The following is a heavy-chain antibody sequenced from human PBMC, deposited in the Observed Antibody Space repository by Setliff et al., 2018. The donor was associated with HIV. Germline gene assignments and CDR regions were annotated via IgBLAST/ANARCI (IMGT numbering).Heavy chain of an antibody. CDR1: GGSINTHY. V-gene: IGHV4-59*11. Sequence: LSLTCTVSGGSINTHYWSWIRQPPGKGLEWIGCISHSGNTNFNPSLNSRVTISLDTSKNQFSLRLTSLTAADTAIYYCARSTVGAGASFPWGRGILVTVSS. CDR2: ISHSGNT. J-gene: IGHJ5*02. CDR3: ARSTVGAGASFP. D-gene: IGHD1-26*01.